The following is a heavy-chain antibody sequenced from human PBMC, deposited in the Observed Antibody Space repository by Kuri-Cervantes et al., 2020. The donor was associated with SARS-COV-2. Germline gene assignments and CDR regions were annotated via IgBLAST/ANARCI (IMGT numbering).Heavy chain of an antibody. V-gene: IGHV3-7*03. CDR2: IKQDGSEK. CDR3: AKGAPYYYDSSGYYLFDY. D-gene: IGHD3-22*01. Sequence: GESLKISCAASGFTFSSYWMSWVRQAPGKGLEWVANIKQDGSEKYYVDSVKGRSTISRDNAKNSLYLQVNSLRAEDMALYYCAKGAPYYYDSSGYYLFDYWGQGTLVTVSS. J-gene: IGHJ4*02. CDR1: GFTFSSYW.